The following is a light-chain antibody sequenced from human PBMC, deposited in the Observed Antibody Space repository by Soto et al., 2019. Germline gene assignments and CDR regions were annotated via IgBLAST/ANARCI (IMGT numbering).Light chain of an antibody. CDR1: NSNIGAGYD. V-gene: IGLV1-40*01. CDR3: QSYDSSFNGLI. Sequence: QAVVTQPPSVTGAPRQRVTISCTGTNSNIGAGYDVHWYQQFPGKAPKLLISAYTNRPSGIPDRFSGSKSGTSASLAITGLQAEDEADFYCQSYDSSFNGLIFGVGTKLTVL. J-gene: IGLJ2*01. CDR2: AYT.